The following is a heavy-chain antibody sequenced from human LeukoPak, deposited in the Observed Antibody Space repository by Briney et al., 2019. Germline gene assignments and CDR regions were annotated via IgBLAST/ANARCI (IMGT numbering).Heavy chain of an antibody. CDR2: IRYDGSNK. V-gene: IGHV3-30*02. J-gene: IGHJ4*02. Sequence: GGSLRLSCAASGFTFSSYGMHWVRQAPGKGLEWVAFIRYDGSNKYYADSVKGRFTISRDNSKNTLYLQMNSLRAEDTAVYYCAKWATSLYDYFDYWGQGTLVTVSS. CDR1: GFTFSSYG. D-gene: IGHD1-26*01. CDR3: AKWATSLYDYFDY.